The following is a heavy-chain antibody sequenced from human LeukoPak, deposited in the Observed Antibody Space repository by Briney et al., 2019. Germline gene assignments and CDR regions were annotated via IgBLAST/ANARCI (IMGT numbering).Heavy chain of an antibody. D-gene: IGHD1-7*01. CDR2: MKQEGGVK. CDR3: AKDERNWNYNLASQTYD. V-gene: IGHV3-7*03. Sequence: GGSLRLSCAASGFTFSNFWMSWVRQAPGKGLEWLANMKQEGGVKYYVDSVRGRFTISRDNAKNTLYLQMSSLRAEDTAVYYCAKDERNWNYNLASQTYDWGQGTLVTVSS. CDR1: GFTFSNFW. J-gene: IGHJ4*02.